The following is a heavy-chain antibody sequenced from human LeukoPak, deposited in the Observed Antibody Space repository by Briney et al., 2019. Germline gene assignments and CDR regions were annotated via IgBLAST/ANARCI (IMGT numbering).Heavy chain of an antibody. CDR1: GLTFTTAW. CDR2: VKSKTDGGTI. V-gene: IGHV3-15*01. Sequence: GGSLRLSCAASGLTFTTAWMSWVRQAPGKGLEWVGRVKSKTDGGTIDYAAPVKGRFTISRDDSKTTLYLQMNSLKSEDTAVYYCARYYYSSSSDLAYWGQGTLVTVSS. CDR3: ARYYYSSSSDLAY. D-gene: IGHD6-6*01. J-gene: IGHJ4*02.